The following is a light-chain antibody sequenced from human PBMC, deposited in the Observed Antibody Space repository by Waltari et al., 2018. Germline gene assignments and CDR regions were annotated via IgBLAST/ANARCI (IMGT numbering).Light chain of an antibody. Sequence: QSALTQPRSVSGSPGQSITISCTGTSSDVGNYKHVSWYHQNPGQAPKLMIYDVTLRPSGVPDRFSGSKSDNTASLTISGLQAEDEGDYYCCSYAGAYTWVFGGGTKLTVL. CDR2: DVT. V-gene: IGLV2-11*01. CDR1: SSDVGNYKH. CDR3: CSYAGAYTWV. J-gene: IGLJ3*02.